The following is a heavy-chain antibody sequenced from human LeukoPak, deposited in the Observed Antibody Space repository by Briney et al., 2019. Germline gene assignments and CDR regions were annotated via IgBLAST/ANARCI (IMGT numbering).Heavy chain of an antibody. D-gene: IGHD6-6*01. CDR2: IYYSGST. CDR3: ARHLGPSSYEYSSSY. V-gene: IGHV4-39*01. J-gene: IGHJ4*02. CDR1: GGSLRSSRYY. Sequence: SETLSLTCTVSGGSLRSSRYYWGGIRQPPGRGLEWLGSIYYSGSTYYNPSLKSRVTISVDTSKNQFSLKLSSVTAADTAVYYCARHLGPSSYEYSSSYWGQGTLVTVSS.